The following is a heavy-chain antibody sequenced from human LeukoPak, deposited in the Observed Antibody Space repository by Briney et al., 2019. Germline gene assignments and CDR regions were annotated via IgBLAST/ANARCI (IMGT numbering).Heavy chain of an antibody. CDR2: IYYSGSI. D-gene: IGHD3-9*01. CDR1: GASISSYY. V-gene: IGHV4-59*01. J-gene: IGHJ4*02. CDR3: ARGLVTRGYDY. Sequence: SETLSLICTVSGASISSYYWSWIRQPPGKGLEWIGDIYYSGSIKYNPSLKSRVTMSVDTSKNQFSLKLSSVTAADTAVYYCARGLVTRGYDYWGQGTLVTVSS.